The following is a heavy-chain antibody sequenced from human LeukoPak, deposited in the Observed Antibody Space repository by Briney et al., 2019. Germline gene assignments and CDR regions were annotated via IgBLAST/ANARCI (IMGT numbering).Heavy chain of an antibody. CDR3: ARGPYGDYVNYYYGMDV. CDR2: IYSGGST. CDR1: GFTVSSNY. D-gene: IGHD4-17*01. V-gene: IGHV3-53*01. J-gene: IGHJ6*02. Sequence: GGSLRLSPAASGFTVSSNYMSWVRQAPGKGLEWVSVIYSGGSTYYADSVKGRFTISRDNSKNTLYLQMNSLRAEDTAVYYCARGPYGDYVNYYYGMDVSGQGTTVTVSS.